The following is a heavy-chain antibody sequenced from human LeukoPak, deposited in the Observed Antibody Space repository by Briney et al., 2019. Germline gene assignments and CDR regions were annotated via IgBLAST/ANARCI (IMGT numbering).Heavy chain of an antibody. D-gene: IGHD6-13*01. J-gene: IGHJ4*02. CDR2: IYSGGST. Sequence: GGSLRLSCAASGFAVSSNYMSWVRQAPGKGLEWVSVIYSGGSTYYADSVKGRFTISRDNSKNTLYLQMNSLRAEDTAVYYCARETYSSSWYSYYFDYWGQGTLVTVSS. CDR1: GFAVSSNY. CDR3: ARETYSSSWYSYYFDY. V-gene: IGHV3-53*01.